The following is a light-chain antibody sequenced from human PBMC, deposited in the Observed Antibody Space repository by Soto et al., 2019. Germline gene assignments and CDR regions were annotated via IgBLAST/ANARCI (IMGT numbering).Light chain of an antibody. CDR2: GAT. Sequence: PGERATLSCWASESVGDYLAWYQQKPGQAPRLLIYGATKRTSGTPDRFSGTGSETAFTLAISRLEPGDFAVYYCQQYVTSPAITFGQGHGWKLN. CDR3: QQYVTSPAIT. V-gene: IGKV3-20*01. J-gene: IGKJ5*01. CDR1: ESVGDY.